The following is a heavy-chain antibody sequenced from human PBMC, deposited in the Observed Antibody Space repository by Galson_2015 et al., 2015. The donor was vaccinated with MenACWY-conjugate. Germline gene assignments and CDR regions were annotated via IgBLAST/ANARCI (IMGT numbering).Heavy chain of an antibody. CDR2: IYPGDSDT. CDR3: ARHRGSVIYSQFEY. V-gene: IGHV5-51*01. D-gene: IGHD1-26*01. CDR1: GYTFPNYW. J-gene: IGHJ4*02. Sequence: QSGAEVTKPGESLQISCKGSGYTFPNYWIVWVRQMPGKGLEWMGIIYPGDSDTRYSPFFQGQVTISADKSINTAYLQWSSLKASDAAMYYCARHRGSVIYSQFEYWCQGTLVTVSS.